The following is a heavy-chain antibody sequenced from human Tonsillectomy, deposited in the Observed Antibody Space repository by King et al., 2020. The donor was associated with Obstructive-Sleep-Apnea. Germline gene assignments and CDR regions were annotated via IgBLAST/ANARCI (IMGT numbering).Heavy chain of an antibody. D-gene: IGHD3-22*01. V-gene: IGHV4-59*01. CDR3: ARVPYYYDSSGYYNNWFDP. J-gene: IGHJ5*02. CDR1: GGSISSYY. CDR2: IYYSGSP. Sequence: QLQESGPGLVKPSETLSLTCTVSGGSISSYYWSWIRQPPGKGLEWIGYIYYSGSPNYNPSLKSRVTISVDTSKNQFSLKLSSVTAADTAVYYCARVPYYYDSSGYYNNWFDPWGQGTLVTVSS.